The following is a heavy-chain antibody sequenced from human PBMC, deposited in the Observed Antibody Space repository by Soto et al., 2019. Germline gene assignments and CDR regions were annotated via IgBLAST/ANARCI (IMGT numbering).Heavy chain of an antibody. CDR2: IKSKTDGGTT. CDR1: GFTFSNAW. Sequence: GGSLRLSCAASGFTFSNAWMSWVRQAPGKGLEWVGRIKSKTDGGTTDYAAPVKGRFTISRDDSKNTLYLQMNSLKTEDTAVYYCTTDSNYGDYVPDAFDIWGQGTMVTVSS. CDR3: TTDSNYGDYVPDAFDI. J-gene: IGHJ3*02. D-gene: IGHD4-17*01. V-gene: IGHV3-15*01.